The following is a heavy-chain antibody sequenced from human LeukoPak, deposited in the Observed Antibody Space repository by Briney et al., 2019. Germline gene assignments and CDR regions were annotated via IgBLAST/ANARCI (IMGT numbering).Heavy chain of an antibody. V-gene: IGHV4-34*01. CDR3: ARVGGYYGSGSPYYYYMDV. CDR2: INHSGST. Sequence: PSETLSLTCAVYGGSFSGYYWSWIRQPPGKGLEWVGEINHSGSTNYNPSLKSRVTISVGTSKNQFSLKLSSVTAADTAVYYCARVGGYYGSGSPYYYYMDVWGKGTTVTVSS. J-gene: IGHJ6*03. D-gene: IGHD3-10*01. CDR1: GGSFSGYY.